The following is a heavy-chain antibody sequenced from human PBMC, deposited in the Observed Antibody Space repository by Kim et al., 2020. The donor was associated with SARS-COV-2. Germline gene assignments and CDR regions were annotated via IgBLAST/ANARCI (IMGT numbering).Heavy chain of an antibody. J-gene: IGHJ5*02. Sequence: RKSRVTISVDTPKNQFSLKLSSVTAADTAVYYCASPPYSSSWSGGWFDPWGQGTLVTVSS. D-gene: IGHD6-13*01. CDR3: ASPPYSSSWSGGWFDP. V-gene: IGHV4-39*01.